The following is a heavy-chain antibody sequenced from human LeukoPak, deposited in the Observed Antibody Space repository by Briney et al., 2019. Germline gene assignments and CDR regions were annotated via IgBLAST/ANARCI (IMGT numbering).Heavy chain of an antibody. V-gene: IGHV4-39*02. J-gene: IGHJ5*02. D-gene: IGHD6-13*01. CDR3: ARDPTAAGKGAWFDP. CDR2: IYYSGST. Sequence: NPSETLSLTCTVSGGSISSSSYYWGWIRQPPGKGREWIGSIYYSGSTYYNPSLKSRVTISVDTSKNQFSLKLSSVAAADTAVYYCARDPTAAGKGAWFDPWGQGTLVTVSS. CDR1: GGSISSSSYY.